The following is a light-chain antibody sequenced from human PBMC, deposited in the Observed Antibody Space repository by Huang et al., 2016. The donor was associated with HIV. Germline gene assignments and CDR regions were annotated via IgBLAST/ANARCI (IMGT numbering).Light chain of an antibody. Sequence: DIVMTQSPDSLAVSLGERATINCKSSQSVLYRSNNKNYLAWDQQKPGQPRKLLIYWASTRESGVPDRFTGSGSGTDFSLTISSLQAEDVAVYYCQQYDTSPWTFGQGTKVEIK. J-gene: IGKJ1*01. V-gene: IGKV4-1*01. CDR2: WAS. CDR1: QSVLYRSNNKNY. CDR3: QQYDTSPWT.